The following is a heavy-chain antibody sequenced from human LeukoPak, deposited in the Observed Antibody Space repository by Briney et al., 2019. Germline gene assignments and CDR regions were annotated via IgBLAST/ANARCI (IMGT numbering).Heavy chain of an antibody. CDR3: TTSYYYDSSGYRLYMDV. V-gene: IGHV3-15*01. CDR2: IKSKTDGGTT. D-gene: IGHD3-22*01. CDR1: GFTFSNAW. J-gene: IGHJ6*03. Sequence: GGSLRLSCAASGFTFSNAWMSWVREAPGKGLEWVGRIKSKTDGGTTDYAAPVKGRFSISRDDSKNTMYLQMNSLKTEDTAVYYCTTSYYYDSSGYRLYMDVWGKGTTVTVSS.